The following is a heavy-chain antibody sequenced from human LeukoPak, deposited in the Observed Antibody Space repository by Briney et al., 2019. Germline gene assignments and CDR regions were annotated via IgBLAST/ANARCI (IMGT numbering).Heavy chain of an antibody. CDR3: AREAAAAFGY. J-gene: IGHJ4*02. D-gene: IGHD6-13*01. Sequence: GGALRLSCATPGFTFCSYLMSWVRQGPGKGRGGVANIKQDGSEKYYVDSVKGRFTISRDNAKNSLYLQMNSLRAEDTAVYYCAREAAAAFGYWGQGTLVTVSS. CDR2: IKQDGSEK. CDR1: GFTFCSYL. V-gene: IGHV3-7*01.